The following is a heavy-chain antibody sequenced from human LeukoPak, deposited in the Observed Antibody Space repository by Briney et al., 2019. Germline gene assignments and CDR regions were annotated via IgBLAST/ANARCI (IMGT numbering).Heavy chain of an antibody. CDR3: ARSEMADY. CDR2: INPDSGAT. V-gene: IGHV1-2*02. Sequence: ASVKVSCKASGYTFTGYYMYWVRQAPGQGLEWMGWINPDSGATNYAQRFQGRVTMTRDTSISTAYMELSRLRSDDTALYYCARSEMADYWGQETLVTVSS. J-gene: IGHJ4*02. CDR1: GYTFTGYY. D-gene: IGHD1-14*01.